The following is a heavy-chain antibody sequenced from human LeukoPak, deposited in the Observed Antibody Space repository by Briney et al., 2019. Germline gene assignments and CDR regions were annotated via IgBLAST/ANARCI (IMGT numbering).Heavy chain of an antibody. CDR1: GFTFSSYS. D-gene: IGHD3-9*01. Sequence: GGSLRLSCAVSGFTFSSYSMNWVRQAPGKGLEWVSYISNSGNTIYYADSVKGRSTISRDNAKNSLYLQMNSLRDEDTAVYYCAQKSNSDWFIDYWGQGTLVTVSS. CDR3: AQKSNSDWFIDY. CDR2: ISNSGNTI. V-gene: IGHV3-48*02. J-gene: IGHJ4*02.